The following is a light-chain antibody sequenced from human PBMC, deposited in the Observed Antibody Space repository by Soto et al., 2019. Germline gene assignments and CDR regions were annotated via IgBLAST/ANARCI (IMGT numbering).Light chain of an antibody. V-gene: IGKV1-33*01. CDR2: DAS. CDR1: QDIANS. CDR3: QQYGTSPGYT. J-gene: IGKJ2*01. Sequence: DIQMTQSPSSLSASIGDRVILTCQASQDIANSLNWYQHKPGKAPKLLIYDASNLERGVPARFSGSGSGTDFSFTISSLQPEDTATYYCQQYGTSPGYTFGQGTKLEIK.